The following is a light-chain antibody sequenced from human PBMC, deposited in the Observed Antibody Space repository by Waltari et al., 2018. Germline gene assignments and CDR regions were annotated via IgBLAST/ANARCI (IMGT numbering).Light chain of an antibody. J-gene: IGKJ2*03. CDR3: QQYNDKYS. CDR2: DAS. CDR1: EKIADN. V-gene: IGKV3-15*01. Sequence: EKVLTQSPATLSVSPGEDVSLSCRASEKIADNLAGYQQRPGQDPRLLIYDASTRASDIPARFSGSGSGTEFTLTISSLQPEDIAVYYCQQYNDKYSFGQGTKLGI.